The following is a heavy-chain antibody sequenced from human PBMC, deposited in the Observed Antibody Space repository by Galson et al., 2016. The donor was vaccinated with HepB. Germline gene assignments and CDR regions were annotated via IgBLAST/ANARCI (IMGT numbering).Heavy chain of an antibody. V-gene: IGHV3-11*01. CDR1: GFSFNDYY. CDR3: ARDKGTDTADQTADY. J-gene: IGHJ4*02. Sequence: SLRLSCAASGFSFNDYYMNWIRQAPGKGLEWVSYISSSGRTIYYADSVKGRFTISRDNAKNSLYLQMNSLRAEDAAVYYCARDKGTDTADQTADYWGQGTLVTVSP. CDR2: ISSSGRTI. D-gene: IGHD5-18*01.